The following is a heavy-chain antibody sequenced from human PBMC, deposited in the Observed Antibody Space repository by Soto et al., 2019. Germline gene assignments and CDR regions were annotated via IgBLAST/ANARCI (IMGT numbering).Heavy chain of an antibody. CDR1: GYTFSNFW. V-gene: IGHV5-51*03. Sequence: PVESLKISCRFSGYTFSNFWIAWVRHLPGKGLEWMGIIYPGDHETRYSPSFHGKVTISADKSINTAYLQWSSLEASDSAFYYCARSPRSSPYFDYWGQGALVTVSS. J-gene: IGHJ4*02. CDR2: IYPGDHET. CDR3: ARSPRSSPYFDY. D-gene: IGHD6-13*01.